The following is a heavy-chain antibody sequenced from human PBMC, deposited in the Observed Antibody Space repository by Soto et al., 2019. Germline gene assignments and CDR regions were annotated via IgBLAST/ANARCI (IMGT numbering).Heavy chain of an antibody. V-gene: IGHV4-59*01. CDR3: ARDTYYYDSSGLQNDAFDI. CDR1: GGSISGYY. J-gene: IGHJ3*02. D-gene: IGHD3-22*01. Sequence: QSLTYTVSGGSISGYYGSWIRQPPGKALEWIGYIYYSGSTHYNPSLRSRVTISLDTSKDQFSLKLSSVTAADTAVYFCARDTYYYDSSGLQNDAFDIWGQGTMVTVSS. CDR2: IYYSGST.